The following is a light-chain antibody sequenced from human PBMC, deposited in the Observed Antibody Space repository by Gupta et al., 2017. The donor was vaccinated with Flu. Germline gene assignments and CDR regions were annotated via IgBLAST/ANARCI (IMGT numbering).Light chain of an antibody. CDR2: YKSDSDK. CDR1: VGASK. Sequence: VGASKIYWYQQKPGSPPQYLLTYKSDSDKQQGSGVPSRFSGSKDASANAGILLISGLQSEDEADYYCVIWHSSAWVFGGGTTLTVL. V-gene: IGLV5-45*01. CDR3: VIWHSSAWV. J-gene: IGLJ2*01.